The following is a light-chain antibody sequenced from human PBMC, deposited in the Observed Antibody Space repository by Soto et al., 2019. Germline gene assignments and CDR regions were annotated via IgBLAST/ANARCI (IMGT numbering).Light chain of an antibody. J-gene: IGLJ3*02. CDR2: GNS. CDR3: QSYDSSLSDWV. Sequence: QAVVTQPPSVSGAPGQRDTISCTGSSSNIGAGYDVHWYQQLPGTAPKLLIYGNSNRPSGVPDRFSGSKSGTSASLAITGLQAEDEADYYCQSYDSSLSDWVFGGGTKLTVL. V-gene: IGLV1-40*01. CDR1: SSNIGAGYD.